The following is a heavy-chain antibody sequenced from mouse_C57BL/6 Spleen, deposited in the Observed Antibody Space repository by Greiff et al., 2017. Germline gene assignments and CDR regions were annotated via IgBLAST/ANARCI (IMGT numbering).Heavy chain of an antibody. CDR2: IDPSDSYT. V-gene: IGHV1-69*01. CDR1: GYTFTSYW. CDR3: ACARGGYYLYFDY. Sequence: QVQLQQPGAELVMPGASVKLSCKASGYTFTSYWMHWVKQRPGQGLEWIGEIDPSDSYTNYNQKFKGKTTLTVDKSYSTAYMQISSRTSEDSAVYYCACARGGYYLYFDYWGQGTTLTVSS. J-gene: IGHJ2*01. D-gene: IGHD2-3*01.